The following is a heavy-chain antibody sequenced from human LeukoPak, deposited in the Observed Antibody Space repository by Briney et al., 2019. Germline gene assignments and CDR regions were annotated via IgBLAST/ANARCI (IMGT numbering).Heavy chain of an antibody. CDR1: GYTFTDYY. CDR2: IRPSSGDT. J-gene: IGHJ5*02. Sequence: GASVKVSCKTSGYTFTDYYIHWVRQVPGQGLEWMGWIRPSSGDTDYGQKFEGRTKMTRDMSITTAYMESSSLRSDDTAIYFCTRERETDWFGPWGQGTLVTVSS. V-gene: IGHV1-2*02. D-gene: IGHD1-26*01. CDR3: TRERETDWFGP.